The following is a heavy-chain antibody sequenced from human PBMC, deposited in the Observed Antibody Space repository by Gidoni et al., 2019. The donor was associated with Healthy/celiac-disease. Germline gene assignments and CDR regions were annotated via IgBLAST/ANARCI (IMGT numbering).Heavy chain of an antibody. V-gene: IGHV1-24*01. D-gene: IGHD6-13*01. CDR1: GYTLTELS. Sequence: QVQLVQSGAEVKKPGASVKVSCKVSGYTLTELSMHWVRQAPGKGLEWMGGFDPEDGETIYAQKFQGRVTMTEDTSTDTAYMELSSLRSEDTAVYYCAINPGIAAAGTYYYGMDVWGQGTTVTVSS. CDR2: FDPEDGET. CDR3: AINPGIAAAGTYYYGMDV. J-gene: IGHJ6*02.